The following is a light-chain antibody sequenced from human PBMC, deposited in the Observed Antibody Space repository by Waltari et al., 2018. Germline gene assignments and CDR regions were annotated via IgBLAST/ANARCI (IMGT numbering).Light chain of an antibody. CDR3: QYFDNLPMFT. Sequence: DIQLTQSPSSLAASVGDRVTLPCRASQDIGGYLNWYQQQPGTAPKLLIYKTSILNTGIPSRFSGESSRIDYTLTITNLQPEDIATYYCQYFDNLPMFTFGPGTKVEIK. CDR2: KTS. CDR1: QDIGGY. J-gene: IGKJ2*01. V-gene: IGKV1-33*01.